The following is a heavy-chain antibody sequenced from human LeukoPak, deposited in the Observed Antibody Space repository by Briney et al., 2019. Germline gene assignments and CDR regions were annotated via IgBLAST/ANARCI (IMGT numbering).Heavy chain of an antibody. V-gene: IGHV4-39*07. D-gene: IGHD3-22*01. Sequence: SETLSLTCTVSGGSISSSSYYWGWIRQPPGKGLEWIGSIYYSGSTYYNPSLKSRVTISVDTSKNQFSLKLSSVTAADTAVYYCARVYYYDSSGYDLDAFDIWGQGTMVTVSS. CDR1: GGSISSSSYY. CDR2: IYYSGST. CDR3: ARVYYYDSSGYDLDAFDI. J-gene: IGHJ3*02.